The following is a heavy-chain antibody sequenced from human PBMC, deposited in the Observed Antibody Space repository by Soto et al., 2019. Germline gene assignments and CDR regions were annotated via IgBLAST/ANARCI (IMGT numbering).Heavy chain of an antibody. Sequence: EVQLLESGGGLVQPGGSLSLSCAGSGFTLSSFAMNWVRQAPGKGMEWVSASSGTGINAYYADSVRGLFTVSRDNSKNTVFFQMNSLRVEDTAVYYCANVRGWCQGPLVTVSS. CDR3: ANVRG. J-gene: IGHJ4*02. V-gene: IGHV3-23*01. CDR2: SSGTGINA. D-gene: IGHD3-3*01. CDR1: GFTLSSFA.